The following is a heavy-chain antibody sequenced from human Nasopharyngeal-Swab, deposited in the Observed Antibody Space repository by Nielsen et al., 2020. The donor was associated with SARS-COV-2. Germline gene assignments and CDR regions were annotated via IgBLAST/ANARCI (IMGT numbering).Heavy chain of an antibody. V-gene: IGHV3-30*03. CDR1: GFTFSSYG. J-gene: IGHJ4*02. CDR2: ISYDGSNK. Sequence: GESLRLSCAASGFTFSSYGMHWVRQAPGKGLEWVAVISYDGSNKYYADSVKGRFTISRDNSKNTLYLQMNSLRAEDTAVYYCAREGIVGATDLSFDYWGQGTLVTVSS. D-gene: IGHD1-26*01. CDR3: AREGIVGATDLSFDY.